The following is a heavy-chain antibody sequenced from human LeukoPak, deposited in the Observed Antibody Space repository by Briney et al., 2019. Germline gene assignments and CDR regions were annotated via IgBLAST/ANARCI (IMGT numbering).Heavy chain of an antibody. CDR1: GGSISSSSYY. CDR2: IYYSGST. J-gene: IGHJ4*02. CDR3: ARVSPGIAVAGTVDY. D-gene: IGHD6-19*01. Sequence: SETLSLTCTVSGGSISSSSYYWSWIRQPRGKGLEWIGCIYYSGSTNYTTSLKRRVTISVDTSKNQFSLMLSSGTAADTAVYYCARVSPGIAVAGTVDYWGQGTLVTVSS. V-gene: IGHV4-61*01.